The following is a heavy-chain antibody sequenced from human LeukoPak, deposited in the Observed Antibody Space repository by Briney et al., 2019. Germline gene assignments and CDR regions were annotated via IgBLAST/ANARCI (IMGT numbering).Heavy chain of an antibody. CDR2: IYHSGST. D-gene: IGHD4-11*01. CDR1: GYSISSGYY. CDR3: ARGDSNYEFDY. Sequence: SETLSLTCTVSGYSISSGYYWGWIRQPPGKGLEWIGSIYHSGSTYYNPSLKSRVTISVDTSKNQFSLKLSSVTAADTAVYYCARGDSNYEFDYWGQGTLVTVSS. V-gene: IGHV4-38-2*02. J-gene: IGHJ4*02.